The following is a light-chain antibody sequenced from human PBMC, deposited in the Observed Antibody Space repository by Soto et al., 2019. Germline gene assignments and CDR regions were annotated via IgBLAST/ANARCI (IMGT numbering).Light chain of an antibody. CDR1: SGHRSYI. CDR2: LESSGSQ. J-gene: IGLJ3*02. V-gene: IGLV4-60*03. Sequence: QSVLTQSSSASASLGSSVNLTCTLSSGHRSYIIAWHQQQPGKAPRFLMRLESSGSQNKGSGVPDRFSGSSSGAARYLTISNLQSEDEADYYCETWNSNTRVFGGGTKLTVL. CDR3: ETWNSNTRV.